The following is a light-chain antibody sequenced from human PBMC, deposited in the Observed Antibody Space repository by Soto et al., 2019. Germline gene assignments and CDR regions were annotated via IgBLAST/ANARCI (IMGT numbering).Light chain of an antibody. CDR1: QSVSSSY. J-gene: IGKJ2*01. V-gene: IGKV3-20*01. CDR3: QQYGSSPYT. CDR2: GAS. Sequence: EIVLTQSPGTLSLSPGERATLSCRASQSVSSSYLAWYQQKPGQAPRILIYGASSRATGIPDRFSGSGSGLDFTLTISRLEPEDFAVYYCQQYGSSPYTFGQGTKLEIK.